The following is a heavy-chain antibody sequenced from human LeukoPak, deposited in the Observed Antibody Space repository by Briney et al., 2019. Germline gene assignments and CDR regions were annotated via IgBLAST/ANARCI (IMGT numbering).Heavy chain of an antibody. J-gene: IGHJ4*02. CDR2: INHSGST. CDR1: GGSFSGYY. CDR3: ARGGYSYGYWSAAAGPVDY. V-gene: IGHV4-34*01. Sequence: SETLSLTCAVYGGSFSGYYWSWIRQPPGKGLEWIGEINHSGSTNYNPSLKSRVTISVDTSKNQFSLKLSSVTAADTAVYYCARGGYSYGYWSAAAGPVDYWGQGTLVTVSS. D-gene: IGHD5-18*01.